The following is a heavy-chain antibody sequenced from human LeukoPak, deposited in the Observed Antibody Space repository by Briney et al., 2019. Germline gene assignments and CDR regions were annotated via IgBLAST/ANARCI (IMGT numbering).Heavy chain of an antibody. CDR2: IYYSGST. V-gene: IGHV4-59*08. D-gene: IGHD5-12*01. CDR1: GGSISSHY. J-gene: IGHJ2*01. Sequence: PSETLSLTCTVSGGSISSHYWSWIRQPPGKGLEWIGYIYYSGSTNYNPSLKSRVTISVDTSKNQFSLKLSSVTAADTAVYYCARLVTTFTHHWYFDLWGRGTLVTVSS. CDR3: ARLVTTFTHHWYFDL.